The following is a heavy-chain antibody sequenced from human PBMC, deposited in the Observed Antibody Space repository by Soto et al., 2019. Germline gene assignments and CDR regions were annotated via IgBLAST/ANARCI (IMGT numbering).Heavy chain of an antibody. CDR2: MNPNSGNT. D-gene: IGHD6-13*01. V-gene: IGHV1-8*01. Sequence: QVQLVQSGAEVKKSGASVKVSCKASGYTFTSYDINWVRQATGQGLEWMGWMNPNSGNTGYAQKFQGRVTMTRNTSISTAYMELSSLRYEDTAVYYCARERAAAGTGWFDPWGQGTLFTVSS. J-gene: IGHJ5*02. CDR3: ARERAAAGTGWFDP. CDR1: GYTFTSYD.